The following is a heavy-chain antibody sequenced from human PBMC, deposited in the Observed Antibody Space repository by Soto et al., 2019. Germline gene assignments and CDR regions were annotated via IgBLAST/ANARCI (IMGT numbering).Heavy chain of an antibody. CDR2: ISAYNGNT. D-gene: IGHD4-17*01. J-gene: IGHJ5*02. V-gene: IGHV1-18*01. CDR3: AHRQEGKYGDSNQFDP. Sequence: GASVKVSCKASGYTFTSYGISWVRQAPGQGLEWMGWISAYNGNTNYAQKLQGRLTITKDTSKNQVVLTMTNMDPVDTATYYCAHRQEGKYGDSNQFDPWGQGTLVTVSS. CDR1: GYTFTSYG.